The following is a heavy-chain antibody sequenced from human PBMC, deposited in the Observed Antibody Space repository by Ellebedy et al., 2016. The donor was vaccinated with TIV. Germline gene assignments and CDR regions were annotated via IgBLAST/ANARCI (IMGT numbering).Heavy chain of an antibody. CDR1: GGSVSSGSYH. J-gene: IGHJ6*02. CDR3: ARGLTIFGVVIKGPLMDV. CDR2: AYYSGRT. Sequence: SETLSLTCTVSGGSVSSGSYHWSWIRQPPGKGLEWIGYAYYSGRTNYNPSLKSRVTISVDTSKNQFSLKVNSVTAADTAVYYCARGLTIFGVVIKGPLMDVWGQGTTVTVSS. V-gene: IGHV4-61*01. D-gene: IGHD3-3*01.